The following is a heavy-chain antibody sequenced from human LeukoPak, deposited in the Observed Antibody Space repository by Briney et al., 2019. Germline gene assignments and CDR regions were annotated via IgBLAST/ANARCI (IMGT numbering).Heavy chain of an antibody. J-gene: IGHJ5*02. CDR3: ARVGHSSSWYGNWFDP. V-gene: IGHV1-18*01. CDR2: ISAYNGNT. D-gene: IGHD6-13*01. Sequence: ASVKVSCKASGYTFTSYGISWVRQAPGQGLEWMGWISAYNGNTNYAQKLQGRVTMTTDTSTSTAYMELRSLRSDDTAVYYCARVGHSSSWYGNWFDPWGQGTLVTVSS. CDR1: GYTFTSYG.